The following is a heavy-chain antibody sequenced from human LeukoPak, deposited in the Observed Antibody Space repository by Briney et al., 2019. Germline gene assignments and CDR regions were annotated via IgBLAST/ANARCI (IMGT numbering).Heavy chain of an antibody. CDR3: ARIYSSSWFLNWFDP. CDR2: IYHSGST. CDR1: GGSISSGYF. J-gene: IGHJ5*02. Sequence: PSETLSLTCTVSGGSISSGYFWGWIRQPPGKGLECIGTIYHSGSTYYNPSLKSRVTISVDTSKSQFSLKLNSVTAADTAVYYCARIYSSSWFLNWFDPWGQGTLVTVSS. D-gene: IGHD6-13*01. V-gene: IGHV4-38-2*02.